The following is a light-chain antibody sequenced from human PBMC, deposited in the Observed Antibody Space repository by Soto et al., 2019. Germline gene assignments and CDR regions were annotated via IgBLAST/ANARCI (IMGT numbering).Light chain of an antibody. V-gene: IGKV3-15*01. CDR2: GAS. CDR3: HQYNNWPQT. Sequence: EIVMTQSPATLSVSPGERATLSCRASQSVGSNLAWYQQKPGQAPRLLIYGASTRATGIPARFSGSGSGTEFTLTISSLQSEDFAVYYCHQYNNWPQTFGQGTKVDI. J-gene: IGKJ1*01. CDR1: QSVGSN.